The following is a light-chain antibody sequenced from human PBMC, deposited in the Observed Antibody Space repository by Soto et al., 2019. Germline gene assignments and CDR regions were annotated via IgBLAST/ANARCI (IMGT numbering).Light chain of an antibody. J-gene: IGKJ2*01. Sequence: EIVLTQSPGTLSLSPGERATLSCRASQSVSTNYLAWYQQKPGQAPMLLIYGASSRATGIPDRFSGSGSGTDFTLSISRLEPEDFVVYYCQQYGTSPPYTFGQGTRLEIK. CDR2: GAS. CDR3: QQYGTSPPYT. V-gene: IGKV3-20*01. CDR1: QSVSTNY.